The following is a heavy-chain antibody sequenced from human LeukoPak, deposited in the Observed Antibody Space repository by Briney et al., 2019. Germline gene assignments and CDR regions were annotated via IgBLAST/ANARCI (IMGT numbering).Heavy chain of an antibody. CDR2: IKQDGSEK. D-gene: IGHD2-2*01. CDR1: GFTFSSYW. CDR3: ARQYCSSTSCYHFDY. J-gene: IGHJ4*02. Sequence: GGSLRLSCAASGFTFSSYWMSWVRQAPGKGLEGVANIKQDGSEKYYVDSVKGRFTISRDNAKNSLYLQMNSLRAEDTAVYYCARQYCSSTSCYHFDYWGQGTLVTVSS. V-gene: IGHV3-7*01.